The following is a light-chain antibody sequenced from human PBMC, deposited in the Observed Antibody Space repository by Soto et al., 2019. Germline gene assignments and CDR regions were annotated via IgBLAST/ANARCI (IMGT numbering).Light chain of an antibody. J-gene: IGKJ5*01. CDR1: QSVSSY. V-gene: IGKV3-11*01. CDR2: DAS. Sequence: EIVLRQSPDTLSLSPGERATLSCRASQSVSSYLAWYQQKPGQAPRLLIYDASNRATGIPARFSGSGSGTDFTLTISSLEPEDFAVYYCQQYNNWPRITFGQGTRLEIK. CDR3: QQYNNWPRIT.